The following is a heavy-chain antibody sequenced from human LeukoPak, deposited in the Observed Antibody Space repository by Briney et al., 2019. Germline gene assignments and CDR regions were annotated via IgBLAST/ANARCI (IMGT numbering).Heavy chain of an antibody. D-gene: IGHD3-10*01. V-gene: IGHV4-61*02. CDR2: IYTSGST. CDR3: AKLTDGSGLAYYFDY. J-gene: IGHJ4*02. CDR1: GGSISSGSYY. Sequence: PSETLSLTCTVSGGSISSGSYYWSWIRQPAGKGLEWIGRIYTSGSTNYNPSLKSRVTISVDTSKNQFSLKLSSVTAADTAVYYCAKLTDGSGLAYYFDYWGQGTLVTVSS.